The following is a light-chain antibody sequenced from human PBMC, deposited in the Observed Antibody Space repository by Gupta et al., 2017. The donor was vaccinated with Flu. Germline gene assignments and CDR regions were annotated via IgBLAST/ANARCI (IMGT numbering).Light chain of an antibody. Sequence: EVVLPQSPATPSLSPGKRATLSCRASQSVSNTYLAWYQQKPGQAPSLLIDGASNRATGIPDRFSGRGSETDFTLTSSGLEPEDVAVYYCQQYGTSPRNFGGGTRVEI. V-gene: IGKV3-20*01. CDR1: QSVSNTY. J-gene: IGKJ4*01. CDR2: GAS. CDR3: QQYGTSPRN.